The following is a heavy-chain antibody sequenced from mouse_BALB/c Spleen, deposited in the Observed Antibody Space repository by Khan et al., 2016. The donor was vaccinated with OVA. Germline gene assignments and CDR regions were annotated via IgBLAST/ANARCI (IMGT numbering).Heavy chain of an antibody. J-gene: IGHJ3*01. V-gene: IGHV1-5*01. D-gene: IGHD1-1*01. CDR2: IYPGNSDT. Sequence: VQLQQSGTVLARPGASVRMSCKTSGYIFTDYLMHWVKQRPGQGLEWIGSIYPGNSDTNYNQKFKDKAKLTSVPSASTAYMDFSSLTNEDSAVYYCTRAGYGAFAFWGQGTLVAVS. CDR3: TRAGYGAFAF. CDR1: GYIFTDYL.